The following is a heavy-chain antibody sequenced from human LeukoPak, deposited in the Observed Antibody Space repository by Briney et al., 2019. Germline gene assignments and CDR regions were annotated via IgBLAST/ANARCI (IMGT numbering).Heavy chain of an antibody. Sequence: GGSLRLSYAASGFTFSSDAISWVRLAPGKGLEWVSTLNGFGDTTYYADSVKGRFTISRDNSKDTLYLQMNSLRVEDTAIYYCARDPSSTRYNYFDPWGQGTLVTVSS. CDR2: LNGFGDTT. CDR3: ARDPSSTRYNYFDP. V-gene: IGHV3-23*01. CDR1: GFTFSSDA. D-gene: IGHD2-2*01. J-gene: IGHJ5*02.